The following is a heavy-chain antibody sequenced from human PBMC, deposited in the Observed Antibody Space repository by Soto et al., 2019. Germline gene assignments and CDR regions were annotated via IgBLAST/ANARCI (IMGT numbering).Heavy chain of an antibody. CDR1: SYSFMKYG. Sequence: ASVKVSCKGFSYSFMKYGINWVRQAPGQGLEWVGRISPYSGYTHSAQKFHGRLTLTTDTAASTAYMELRILRSADTALYYCAREASVLIPAAQPSRFDSWGQGTLVTVSS. V-gene: IGHV1-18*01. J-gene: IGHJ4*02. CDR3: AREASVLIPAAQPSRFDS. CDR2: ISPYSGYT. D-gene: IGHD2-2*01.